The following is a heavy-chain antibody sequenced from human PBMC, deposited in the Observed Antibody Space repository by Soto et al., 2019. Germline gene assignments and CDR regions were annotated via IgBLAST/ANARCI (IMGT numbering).Heavy chain of an antibody. CDR2: IYSDGNT. J-gene: IGHJ3*01. CDR3: ARGDRGAFDL. V-gene: IGHV3-53*01. D-gene: IGHD1-26*01. CDR1: GFTVSSNY. Sequence: GGSLRLSCAASGFTVSSNYMSWVRQAPGKGLEWVSVIYSDGNTYYADSVKGRFTISRDNARNTVYLQMNSLRVEDTAVYYCARGDRGAFDLWGQGTVVTVSS.